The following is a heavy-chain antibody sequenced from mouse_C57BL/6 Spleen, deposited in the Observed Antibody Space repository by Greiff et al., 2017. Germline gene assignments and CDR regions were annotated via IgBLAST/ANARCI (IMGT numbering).Heavy chain of an antibody. D-gene: IGHD1-1*01. CDR2: INPNYGTT. CDR1: GYSFTDYN. V-gene: IGHV1-39*01. Sequence: EVQLQQSGPELVKPGASVKISCKASGYSFTDYNMNWVKQSNGKSLEWIGVINPNYGTTSYNQKFKGKATLTVDQSSSTAYMQLSSLTTEDSAIYYCASAYYGSSYGFAYWGQGTLVTVSA. CDR3: ASAYYGSSYGFAY. J-gene: IGHJ3*01.